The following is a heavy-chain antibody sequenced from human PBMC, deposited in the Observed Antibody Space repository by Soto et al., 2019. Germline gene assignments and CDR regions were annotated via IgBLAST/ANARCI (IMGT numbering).Heavy chain of an antibody. V-gene: IGHV4-61*01. Sequence: PXETLSLTCPVSGGSVSSDTHYWSWIRQPPGKRLEWIGFIYSSGSTNYNPSLKSRVTMSVDTSKNQFSLNLDSVTAADTAVYFCARDFAYFDSWGQGTLVTVYS. CDR1: GGSVSSDTHY. J-gene: IGHJ4*02. CDR3: ARDFAYFDS. CDR2: IYSSGST.